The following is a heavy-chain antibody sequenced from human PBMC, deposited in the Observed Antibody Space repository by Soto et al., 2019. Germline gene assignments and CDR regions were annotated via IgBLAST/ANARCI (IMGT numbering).Heavy chain of an antibody. Sequence: APVKVSCKASGGTISSYTISWVRQAPGQGLEWMGWISPNNGNTNSAQKFQGRVTMTTDTSTSTAYMDLRSLRSDDTALYYCARERGGPLDYWGRGTLVTVSS. CDR3: ARERGGPLDY. J-gene: IGHJ4*02. CDR2: ISPNNGNT. D-gene: IGHD2-15*01. V-gene: IGHV1-18*01. CDR1: GGTISSYT.